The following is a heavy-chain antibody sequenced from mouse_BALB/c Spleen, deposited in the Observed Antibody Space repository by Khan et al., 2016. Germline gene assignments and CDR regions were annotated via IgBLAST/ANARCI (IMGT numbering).Heavy chain of an antibody. V-gene: IGHV3-1*02. CDR2: IHYSGST. Sequence: EVQLQESGPDLVKPSQSLSLTCTVTAYSITSGYTWHWVRQFPGNKLEWMGHIHYSGSTKYNPSLRSRISITRDTSKNQFFLQLSSVNAEDTATYYCATHRWGFAYWGQWTLVTVSA. D-gene: IGHD4-1*01. CDR3: ATHRWGFAY. J-gene: IGHJ3*01. CDR1: AYSITSGYT.